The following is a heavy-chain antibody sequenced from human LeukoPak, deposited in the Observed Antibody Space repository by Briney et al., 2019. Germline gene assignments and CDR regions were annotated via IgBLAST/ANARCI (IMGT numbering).Heavy chain of an antibody. V-gene: IGHV4-61*02. D-gene: IGHD3-9*01. CDR3: ARERGSLTGYLSIGY. CDR2: IYISGST. Sequence: SETLSLTCTVSGGSISSGSYYWSWLRQPAGKGLEWIGRIYISGSTNYNPSLKSRVTISVDTSKNQFSLKLSSVTAADTAVYYCARERGSLTGYLSIGYWGQGTLVTVSS. CDR1: GGSISSGSYY. J-gene: IGHJ4*02.